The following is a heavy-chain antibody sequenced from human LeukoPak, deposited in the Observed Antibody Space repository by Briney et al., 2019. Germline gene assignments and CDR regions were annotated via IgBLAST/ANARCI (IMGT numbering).Heavy chain of an antibody. J-gene: IGHJ4*02. CDR2: IKQDGSEK. V-gene: IGHV3-7*01. CDR1: GFTFSSYW. D-gene: IGHD3-10*01. Sequence: GGSLRHSCAASGFTFSSYWMSWVRQAPGKGLEWVANIKQDGSEKYYVDSVKGRFTISRDNAKNSLYLQMNSLRAEDTAVYYCAREGYYGSGVSDYWGQGTLVTVSS. CDR3: AREGYYGSGVSDY.